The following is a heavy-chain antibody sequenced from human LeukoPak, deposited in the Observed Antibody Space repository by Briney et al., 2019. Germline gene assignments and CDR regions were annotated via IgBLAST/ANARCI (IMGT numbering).Heavy chain of an antibody. Sequence: GGSLRLSCAASGFTFSSYSMNWVRQAPGKGLEWVSSISSSSSYIYYADSVKGRFTISRDNAKNSLYLQMNSLRAKDTAVYYCASLDIVVVPAAIRGEYYYYMDVWGKGTTVTVSS. D-gene: IGHD2-2*02. J-gene: IGHJ6*03. CDR1: GFTFSSYS. CDR3: ASLDIVVVPAAIRGEYYYYMDV. V-gene: IGHV3-21*01. CDR2: ISSSSSYI.